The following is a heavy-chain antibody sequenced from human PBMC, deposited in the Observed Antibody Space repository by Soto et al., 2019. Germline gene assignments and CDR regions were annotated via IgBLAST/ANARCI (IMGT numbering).Heavy chain of an antibody. J-gene: IGHJ4*02. CDR3: ARGGYYDILTGSLTTGGNQSTKQYYFDY. Sequence: QVQLVQSGAEVKKPGSSVKVSCKASGGTFSSYTISWVRQAPGQGLEWMGRIIPILGIANYAQKFQGRVTITEDKSTSSAYMELSSLRSEDTAVYYCARGGYYDILTGSLTTGGNQSTKQYYFDYWGQGTLVTVSS. CDR1: GGTFSSYT. V-gene: IGHV1-69*02. D-gene: IGHD3-9*01. CDR2: IIPILGIA.